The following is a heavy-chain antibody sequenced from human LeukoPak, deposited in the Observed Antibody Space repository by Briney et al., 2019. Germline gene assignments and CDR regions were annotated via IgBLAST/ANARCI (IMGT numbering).Heavy chain of an antibody. V-gene: IGHV3-7*01. CDR1: GFTFSIYW. CDR3: ARDANQVGKYDY. J-gene: IGHJ4*02. Sequence: PGGSLRLSCAASGFTFSIYWMSWVRQAPGKGLEWVANIKQDGSEKYYVDSVRGRFTISRDNAKNSLYLQVNSLRAEDTAVYYCARDANQVGKYDYWGQGTLVTVSS. CDR2: IKQDGSEK.